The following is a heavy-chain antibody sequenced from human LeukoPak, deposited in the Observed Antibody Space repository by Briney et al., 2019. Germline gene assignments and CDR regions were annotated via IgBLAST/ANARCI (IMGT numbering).Heavy chain of an antibody. CDR2: TSARSGTR. Sequence: GGSLRLSCAASGFSFSSYNMNWVRQAPGKGLEWLSYTSARSGTRYYADSVEGRFTISRDNAKNSLYLQMNSLRAEDTAVYYCVRAYGSGSYGYGYWGQGTLVTVSS. CDR3: VRAYGSGSYGYGY. V-gene: IGHV3-48*01. D-gene: IGHD3-10*01. J-gene: IGHJ4*02. CDR1: GFSFSSYN.